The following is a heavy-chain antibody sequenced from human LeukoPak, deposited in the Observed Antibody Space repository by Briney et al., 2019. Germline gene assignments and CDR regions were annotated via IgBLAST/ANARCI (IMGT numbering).Heavy chain of an antibody. V-gene: IGHV1-2*02. CDR1: GYTFTGYY. CDR3: ARDLYPGGDGNWFDP. Sequence: ASVKVSFKASGYTFTGYYMHWVRQAPGQGLEWMGWINPNSGGTNYAQKFQGRVTMTRDTSISTAYMELSRLRSDDTAVYYCARDLYPGGDGNWFDPWGQGTLVTVSS. D-gene: IGHD2-21*02. CDR2: INPNSGGT. J-gene: IGHJ5*02.